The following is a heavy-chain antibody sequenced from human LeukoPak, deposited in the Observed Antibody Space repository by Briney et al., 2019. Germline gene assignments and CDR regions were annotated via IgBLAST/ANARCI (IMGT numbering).Heavy chain of an antibody. V-gene: IGHV4-34*01. D-gene: IGHD6-13*01. Sequence: SSETLSLTCAVYGGSFSGYYWSWIRRPPGKGLEWIGEINHSGSTNYNPSLKSRVTISVDTSKNQFSLKLSSVTAADTAVYYCARGPGSSWYKGAFDIWGQGTMVTVSS. J-gene: IGHJ3*02. CDR1: GGSFSGYY. CDR2: INHSGST. CDR3: ARGPGSSWYKGAFDI.